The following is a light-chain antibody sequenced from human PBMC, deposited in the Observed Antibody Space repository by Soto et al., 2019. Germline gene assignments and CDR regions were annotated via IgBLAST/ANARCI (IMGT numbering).Light chain of an antibody. CDR3: AAWDDSLSGYV. CDR1: TSNIGSNT. V-gene: IGLV1-44*01. J-gene: IGLJ1*01. CDR2: SNN. Sequence: QAVVTQPPSASGTPGQRVTISCSGSTSNIGSNTVNWYQQLPGTAPKLLIYSNNQRPSGVPDRFSGSKSGTSASLAISGLLSEDEADYYCAAWDDSLSGYVFGTGPKLTVL.